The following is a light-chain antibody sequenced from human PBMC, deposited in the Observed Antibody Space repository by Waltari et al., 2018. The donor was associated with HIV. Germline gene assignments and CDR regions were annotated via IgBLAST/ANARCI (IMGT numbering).Light chain of an antibody. CDR3: AAWGDSLTSFV. CDR1: SSNIGSNY. CDR2: RNN. Sequence: QSVLTQPPSASETPGQRVTISCSGSSSNIGSNYVYWYQHLTGTAPKLRSYRNNQRPSGFPDRFSGSKSGTSASLAISGLRSEDEADYYCAAWGDSLTSFVFGTGTKVTVL. J-gene: IGLJ1*01. V-gene: IGLV1-47*01.